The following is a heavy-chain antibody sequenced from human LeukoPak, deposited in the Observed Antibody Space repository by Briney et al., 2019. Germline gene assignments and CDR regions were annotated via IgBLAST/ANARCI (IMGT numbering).Heavy chain of an antibody. V-gene: IGHV3-21*01. CDR1: GFTFSSYS. CDR3: ARDGRPGGAAAGTRFLYYYGMDV. CDR2: ISSSSSYI. D-gene: IGHD6-13*01. Sequence: GGSLRLSCAASGFTFSSYSMNWVRQAPGKGLEWVSSISSSSSYIYYADSVKGRFTISRDNAKNPLYLQMNSLRAEDTAVYYCARDGRPGGAAAGTRFLYYYGMDVWGQGTTVTVSS. J-gene: IGHJ6*02.